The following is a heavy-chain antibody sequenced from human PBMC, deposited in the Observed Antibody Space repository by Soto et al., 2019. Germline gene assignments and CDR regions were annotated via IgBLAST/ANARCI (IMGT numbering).Heavy chain of an antibody. V-gene: IGHV4-34*02. J-gene: IGHJ5*02. CDR1: GESFIGYY. Sequence: QVHLQQWGAGLLKPSETLSLTCAVYGESFIGYYWTWIRQPPGKGLEWIGEINHRGSTNYNPSLKRRVTISIDTSKNQFSLKLSSVTAADTSVYYCARTDLVTTNWLDPWGQGTLVTVSS. D-gene: IGHD5-12*01. CDR3: ARTDLVTTNWLDP. CDR2: INHRGST.